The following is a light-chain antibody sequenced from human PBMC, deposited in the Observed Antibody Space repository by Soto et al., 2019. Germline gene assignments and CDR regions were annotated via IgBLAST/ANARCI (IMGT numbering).Light chain of an antibody. V-gene: IGKV3-20*01. CDR1: QNISSSY. CDR2: GAS. Sequence: IVLTQSPATLSLSPGIRATLSCRASQNISSSYLAWYQQKPCQAHRLLIYGASSRATAIPDRFSGSGSGTDFTLTINRLEPEDFAVYYCQQYGSSPTVTFGQGTRLEIK. CDR3: QQYGSSPTVT. J-gene: IGKJ5*01.